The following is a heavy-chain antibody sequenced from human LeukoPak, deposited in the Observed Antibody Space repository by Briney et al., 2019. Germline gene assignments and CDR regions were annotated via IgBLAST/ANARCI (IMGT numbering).Heavy chain of an antibody. CDR2: IHPEDSYS. CDR3: ARQNHYYYYMDV. V-gene: IGHV5-51*01. CDR1: GYVFIRHW. Sequence: GESLKISCKASGYVFIRHWIGWVRPVPGKGLEWMGVIHPEDSYSRYNPAFQGQVTLSVDESTTTAYLQLSSLKASDTAIYYCARQNHYYYYMDVWGRGTAVTVSS. J-gene: IGHJ6*03.